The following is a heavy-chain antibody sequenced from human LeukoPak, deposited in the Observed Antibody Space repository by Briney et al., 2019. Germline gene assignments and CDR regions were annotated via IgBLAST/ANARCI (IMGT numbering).Heavy chain of an antibody. CDR3: ARLHVDTAMVSGGMDV. Sequence: QPGGSLRLSCAASGFIFSSYAMHWVRQAPGKGLEYVSAISSNGGSTYYANSVKGRFTISRDNSKNTLYLQMGSLRAEDMAVYYCARLHVDTAMVSGGMDVWCQGTTVTVSS. CDR1: GFIFSSYA. J-gene: IGHJ6*02. V-gene: IGHV3-64*01. CDR2: ISSNGGST. D-gene: IGHD5-18*01.